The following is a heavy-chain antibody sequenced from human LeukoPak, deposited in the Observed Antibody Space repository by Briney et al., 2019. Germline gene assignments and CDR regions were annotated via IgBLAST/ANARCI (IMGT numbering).Heavy chain of an antibody. CDR3: AGTRGYSYGRLGY. V-gene: IGHV4-34*01. CDR1: GGSFSGYY. D-gene: IGHD5-18*01. J-gene: IGHJ4*02. CDR2: INHSGST. Sequence: SETLSLTCAVYGGSFSGYYWSWIRQPPGKGLEWIGEINHSGSTNYNPSLKSRVTISVDTSKNQFSLKLSSVTAADTAVYCCAGTRGYSYGRLGYWGQGTLVTVSS.